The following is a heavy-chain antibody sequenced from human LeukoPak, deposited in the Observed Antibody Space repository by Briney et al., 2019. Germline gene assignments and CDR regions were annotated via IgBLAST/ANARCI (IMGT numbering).Heavy chain of an antibody. CDR1: GDSVSRNRAA. Sequence: SQTLALTCAISGDSVSRNRAAWNWIRQSPSRGLEWLGRTFYRSKFYNEYAVSVISRITISADTSKNQFSLQLNSVTPEDTGVYYCAAGRLTYYAMDVWGQGTTVTVSS. J-gene: IGHJ6*02. CDR2: TFYRSKFYN. V-gene: IGHV6-1*01. D-gene: IGHD4/OR15-4a*01. CDR3: AAGRLTYYAMDV.